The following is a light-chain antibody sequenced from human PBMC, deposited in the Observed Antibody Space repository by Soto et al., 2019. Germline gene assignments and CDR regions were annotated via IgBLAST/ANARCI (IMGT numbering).Light chain of an antibody. CDR2: GAS. J-gene: IGKJ1*01. Sequence: EIVMTQSPATLSVSPGERATLSCRASQSIMFSLAWYQQKPGQAPRLLISGASTRATGIPARFSGSGSGTDFTLTISSLEPEDFAVYYCQQRSNWPRTFGQGTKVDIK. CDR1: QSIMFS. CDR3: QQRSNWPRT. V-gene: IGKV3-11*01.